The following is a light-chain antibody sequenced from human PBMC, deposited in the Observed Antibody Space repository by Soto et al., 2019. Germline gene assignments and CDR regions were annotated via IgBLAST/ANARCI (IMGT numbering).Light chain of an antibody. CDR2: GAS. Sequence: EILMTQSPATLSVSPGERATLSCRASQSVSGSLAWYQQKPGQAPRLLIYGASTRATGIPARFSGSGSGTEFTLTINSLQSEDFAVYYCQQYNDWPPWTFGQGTKVDI. CDR1: QSVSGS. J-gene: IGKJ1*01. V-gene: IGKV3-15*01. CDR3: QQYNDWPPWT.